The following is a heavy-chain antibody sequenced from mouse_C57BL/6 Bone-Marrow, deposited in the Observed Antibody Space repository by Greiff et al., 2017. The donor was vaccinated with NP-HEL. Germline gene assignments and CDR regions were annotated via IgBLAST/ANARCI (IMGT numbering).Heavy chain of an antibody. J-gene: IGHJ2*01. D-gene: IGHD1-1*01. CDR3: ARGYYYYGSSLYYFDF. V-gene: IGHV1-81*01. Sequence: VKLQQSGAELARPGASVKLSCKASGYTFTSYGISWVKQRTGQGLEWIGEIYPRSGNTYYNEKFKGKATLIAAKSSSTAYMELRSLTSEDSAVYFSARGYYYYGSSLYYFDFWGQGTTLTVSS. CDR1: GYTFTSYG. CDR2: IYPRSGNT.